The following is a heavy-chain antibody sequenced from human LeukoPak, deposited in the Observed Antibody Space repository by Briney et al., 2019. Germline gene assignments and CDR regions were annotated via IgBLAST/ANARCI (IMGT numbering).Heavy chain of an antibody. CDR3: ARADGDYGWFDP. V-gene: IGHV1-69*06. CDR2: IIPIFGTA. Sequence: SVKVSCKASGGTFSSYAISWVRQAPGQGLEWMGGIIPIFGTANYAQKFQGRVTITADKSTSTAYMELSSLRSEDTAVYYCARADGDYGWFDPWGQGTLVTVSS. J-gene: IGHJ5*02. CDR1: GGTFSSYA. D-gene: IGHD4-17*01.